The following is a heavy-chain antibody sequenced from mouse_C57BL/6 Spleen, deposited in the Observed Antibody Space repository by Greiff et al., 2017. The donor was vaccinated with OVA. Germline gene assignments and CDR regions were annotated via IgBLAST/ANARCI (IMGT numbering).Heavy chain of an antibody. Sequence: VQLQQPGAELVMPGASVKLSCKASGYTFTSYWMHWVKQRPGQGLEWIGEIDPSDSYTNYNQKFKGKSTLTVDKSSSTAYMQLSSLTSEDSAVYYCASPLGHYAMDYWGQGTSVTVSS. J-gene: IGHJ4*01. CDR1: GYTFTSYW. CDR3: ASPLGHYAMDY. D-gene: IGHD4-1*01. V-gene: IGHV1-69*01. CDR2: IDPSDSYT.